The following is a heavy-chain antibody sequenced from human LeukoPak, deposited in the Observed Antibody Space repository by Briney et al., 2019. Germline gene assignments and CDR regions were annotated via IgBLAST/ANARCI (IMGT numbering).Heavy chain of an antibody. D-gene: IGHD6-13*01. CDR3: ARAAYSSSWYWDY. V-gene: IGHV3-21*01. CDR1: GFTSSSYS. Sequence: GGSLRLSCGASGFTSSSYSMIWVRQAPGKGLEWVASISETSTYIFYADSLKGRFTISRDNAKNSLYLQMNSLRAEDTAVYYCARAAYSSSWYWDYWGQGSLVTVSS. CDR2: ISETSTYI. J-gene: IGHJ4*02.